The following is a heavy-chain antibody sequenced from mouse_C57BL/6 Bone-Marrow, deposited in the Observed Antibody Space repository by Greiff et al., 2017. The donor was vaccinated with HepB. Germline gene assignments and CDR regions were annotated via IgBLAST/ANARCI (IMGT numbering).Heavy chain of an antibody. CDR1: GFNIKDDY. J-gene: IGHJ1*03. V-gene: IGHV14-3*01. CDR2: IDPANGNT. Sequence: VQLKESGAELVRPGASVKLSCTASGFNIKDDYMHWVKQRPEQGLEWIGWIDPANGNTKYAPKFQGKATITADTSSNTAYLQLSSLTSEDTAIYYGARYDGYSWYFDVWGRGTTVTGSS. D-gene: IGHD2-3*01. CDR3: ARYDGYSWYFDV.